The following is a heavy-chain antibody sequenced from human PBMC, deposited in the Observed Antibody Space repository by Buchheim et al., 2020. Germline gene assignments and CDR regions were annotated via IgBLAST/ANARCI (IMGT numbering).Heavy chain of an antibody. D-gene: IGHD4-17*01. CDR1: GGSISSSSYY. CDR2: IYYSGST. J-gene: IGHJ5*02. V-gene: IGHV4-39*01. CDR3: ARQGGDYGDYVWFDP. Sequence: QLQLQESGPGLVKPSETLSLTCTVSGGSISSSSYYWGWIRQPPGKGLEWIGSIYYSGSTYYNPSLKSRVTISVDTSKNQFSLKLSSVTAADTAVYYCARQGGDYGDYVWFDPWGQGTL.